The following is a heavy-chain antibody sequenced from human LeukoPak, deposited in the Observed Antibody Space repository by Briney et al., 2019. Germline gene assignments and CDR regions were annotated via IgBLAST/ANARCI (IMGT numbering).Heavy chain of an antibody. CDR3: ARDTGGGYSCYDC. CDR2: IKQDGGEK. V-gene: IGHV3-7*01. CDR1: GFTFSSYW. D-gene: IGHD5-18*01. J-gene: IGHJ4*02. Sequence: PGGSLRLSCAASGFTFSSYWMTWLRQAPGKGLEWVANIKQDGGEKYYVDSVKGRFTISRDNAKNSLYLQMNSLRAEDTAVYYCARDTGGGYSCYDCWGQGTLVTVSS.